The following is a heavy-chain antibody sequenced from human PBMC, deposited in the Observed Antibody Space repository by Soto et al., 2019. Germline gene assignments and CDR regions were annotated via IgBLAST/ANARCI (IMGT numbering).Heavy chain of an antibody. Sequence: SETLSLTCAVYGGSFSGYYWSWIRQPPGKGLEWIGEINHSGSTNYNPSLKIRVTISVDTSKNQFSLKLSSVTAADTAVYYCARGQIRTIFGVVTKNYYYGMDVWGQGTTVTVSS. CDR2: INHSGST. D-gene: IGHD3-3*01. V-gene: IGHV4-34*01. CDR3: ARGQIRTIFGVVTKNYYYGMDV. J-gene: IGHJ6*02. CDR1: GGSFSGYY.